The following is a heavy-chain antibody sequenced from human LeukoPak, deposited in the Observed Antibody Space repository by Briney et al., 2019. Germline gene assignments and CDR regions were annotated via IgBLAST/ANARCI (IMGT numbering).Heavy chain of an antibody. V-gene: IGHV1-18*01. CDR2: ISAYNGNT. CDR3: ARQLRYILDWFDP. Sequence: ASVEVSCKASGYTFTSYGISWVRQAPGQGLEWMGWISAYNGNTNYAQKLQGRVTMTTDTSTSTAYVELRSLRSDDTAVYYCARQLRYILDWFDPWGQGTLVTVSS. D-gene: IGHD3-9*01. J-gene: IGHJ5*02. CDR1: GYTFTSYG.